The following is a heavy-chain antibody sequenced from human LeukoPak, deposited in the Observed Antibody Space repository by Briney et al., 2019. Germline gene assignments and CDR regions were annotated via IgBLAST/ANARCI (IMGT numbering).Heavy chain of an antibody. V-gene: IGHV1-2*06. CDR3: VRAGIAAADYYYYYMDV. CDR2: INPNSGGT. CDR1: GYTFTGYY. Sequence: ASVKVSCKASGYTFTGYYMHWVRQAPGQGLEWMGRINPNSGGTNYAQKFQGRVTMTRDTSISTAYMELSRLRSDDTAVYYCVRAGIAAADYYYYYMDVWGKGTTVTVSS. J-gene: IGHJ6*03. D-gene: IGHD6-13*01.